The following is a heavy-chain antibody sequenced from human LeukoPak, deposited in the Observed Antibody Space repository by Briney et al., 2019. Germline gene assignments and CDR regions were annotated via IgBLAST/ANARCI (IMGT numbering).Heavy chain of an antibody. J-gene: IGHJ4*02. CDR3: AREFWSGSYSDK. CDR1: GDSISSGNYY. D-gene: IGHD3-3*01. CDR2: IYYSGST. V-gene: IGHV4-30-4*01. Sequence: PSETPSLTCTVSGDSISSGNYYWTWIRQPPGKGLEWIGYIYYSGSTFYNPSLKSRVTISVDTSKNEFSLRLSSVTAADTAVYYCAREFWSGSYSDKWGQGTLVTVSS.